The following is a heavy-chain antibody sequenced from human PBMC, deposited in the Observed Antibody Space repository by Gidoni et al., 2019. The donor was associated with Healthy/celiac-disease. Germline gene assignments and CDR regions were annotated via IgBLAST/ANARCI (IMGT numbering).Heavy chain of an antibody. Sequence: EVQLVESGGGLVQPGGSLKLSCAASGFTFSASAMHWVRQASGKGLEWVGRIRSKANSYATAYAASVKGRFTISRDDSKNTAYLQMNSLKTEDTAVYYCTRHVPYCSSTSCYFDYWGQGTLVTVSS. CDR2: IRSKANSYAT. CDR1: GFTFSASA. V-gene: IGHV3-73*02. CDR3: TRHVPYCSSTSCYFDY. J-gene: IGHJ4*02. D-gene: IGHD2-2*01.